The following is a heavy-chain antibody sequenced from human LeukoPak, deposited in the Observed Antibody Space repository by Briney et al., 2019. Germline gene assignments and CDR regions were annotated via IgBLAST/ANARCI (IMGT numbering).Heavy chain of an antibody. CDR1: GVSISSSNSY. V-gene: IGHV4-61*05. Sequence: SETLSLTCAVSGVSISSSNSYWGWIRQPPGKGLEWIGYIYYSGSTNYNPSLKSRVTISVDTSKNQFSLKLSSVTAADTAVYYCARGGYSSGGGAYYYYYMDVWGKGTTVTISS. J-gene: IGHJ6*03. D-gene: IGHD6-19*01. CDR3: ARGGYSSGGGAYYYYYMDV. CDR2: IYYSGST.